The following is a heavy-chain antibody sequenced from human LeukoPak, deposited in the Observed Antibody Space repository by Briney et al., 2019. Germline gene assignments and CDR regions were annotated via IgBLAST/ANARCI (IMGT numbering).Heavy chain of an antibody. J-gene: IGHJ6*04. CDR1: GFTFSSYT. CDR3: AELGITMIGGV. V-gene: IGHV3-21*01. Sequence: PGGSLRLSCAASGFTFSSYTMNWVRQAPGKGLEWVSSISSSSTYINYADSVKGRFTISRDNAKNSLYLRMNSLRAEDTAVYYCAELGITMIGGVWGKGTTVTISS. D-gene: IGHD3-10*02. CDR2: ISSSSTYI.